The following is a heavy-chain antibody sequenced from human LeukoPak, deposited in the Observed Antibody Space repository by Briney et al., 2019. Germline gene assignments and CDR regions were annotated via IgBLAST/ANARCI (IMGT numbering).Heavy chain of an antibody. J-gene: IGHJ3*02. CDR2: ISAYNGNT. Sequence: ASVTVSCKASGYTFTSYGNSWVRQAPGQGLEWMGWISAYNGNTNYAQKLQGRVTMTTDTSTSTAYMELRSLRSDDTAVYYCARDIVGILTGYYPYDAFDIWGQGTMVTVSS. CDR3: ARDIVGILTGYYPYDAFDI. D-gene: IGHD3-9*01. CDR1: GYTFTSYG. V-gene: IGHV1-18*04.